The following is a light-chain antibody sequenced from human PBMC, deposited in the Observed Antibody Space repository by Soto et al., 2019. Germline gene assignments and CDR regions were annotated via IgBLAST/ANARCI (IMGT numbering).Light chain of an antibody. CDR3: QHYNNWPPLT. CDR1: QSISTN. CDR2: RAS. V-gene: IGKV3-15*01. Sequence: EIVMTQSPATLSVSPGGRATLSCRASQSISTNLAWYQQKPGQAPRLLIYRASTRATGIPARFSGSGSGTDFTLTISRLQSEDFAVYYCQHYNNWPPLTFGGGTKVDI. J-gene: IGKJ4*01.